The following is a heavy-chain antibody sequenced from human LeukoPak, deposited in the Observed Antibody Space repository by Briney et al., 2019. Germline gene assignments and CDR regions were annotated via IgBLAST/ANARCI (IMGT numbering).Heavy chain of an antibody. J-gene: IGHJ6*03. V-gene: IGHV1-46*01. Sequence: ASVKVSCKASGYTFISYYMHWVRQAPGQGLEWMGIINPSGGSTSYAQKFQGRVTMTRDMSTSTVYMELRSLRSEDTAVYYCARAGDSSGWYPPSYYYYMDVWGKGTTVTVSS. CDR3: ARAGDSSGWYPPSYYYYMDV. D-gene: IGHD6-19*01. CDR1: GYTFISYY. CDR2: INPSGGST.